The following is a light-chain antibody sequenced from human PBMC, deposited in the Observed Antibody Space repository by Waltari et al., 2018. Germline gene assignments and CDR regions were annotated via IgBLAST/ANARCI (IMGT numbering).Light chain of an antibody. CDR3: QQYSSVPLT. V-gene: IGKV1-5*03. Sequence: DIQMTQSPSALSASVGDRVIITCRAIQTISEWLAWYHQKPGEAPNLLIYMASTLERGVPSRFSGSGDGTEFTLTISSVRPDDFGTYYCQQYSSVPLTFGGGTKVEIK. CDR2: MAS. J-gene: IGKJ4*01. CDR1: QTISEW.